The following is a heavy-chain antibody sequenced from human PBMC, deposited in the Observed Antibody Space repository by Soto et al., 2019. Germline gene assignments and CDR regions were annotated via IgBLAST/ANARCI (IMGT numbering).Heavy chain of an antibody. Sequence: QVQLVQSGAEVKKPGASVKVSCKASGYTFTNYDVNWVRQAAGQGLEWMGWMNPNSGNTDFAQKFRDRVAMTRKTSIDTAYMELSSLTSEDTAVYYCASQGVDFWRVGHYCGLGVWGQGTAVTVAS. V-gene: IGHV1-8*01. D-gene: IGHD3-3*01. CDR1: GYTFTNYD. CDR3: ASQGVDFWRVGHYCGLGV. J-gene: IGHJ6*02. CDR2: MNPNSGNT.